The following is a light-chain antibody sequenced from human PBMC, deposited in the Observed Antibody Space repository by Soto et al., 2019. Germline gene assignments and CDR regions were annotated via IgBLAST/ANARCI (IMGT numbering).Light chain of an antibody. Sequence: DIVMTQSPATLSVSPGERATLSCRASQSVSIKLAGYHQQPGQAPRLLIYDTSTRASGIPARFSGSGSGTEFTLTISRLEPEDFAMYYCQQYDSLPPTFGGGTKVDIK. CDR1: QSVSIK. CDR3: QQYDSLPPT. V-gene: IGKV3-15*01. J-gene: IGKJ4*01. CDR2: DTS.